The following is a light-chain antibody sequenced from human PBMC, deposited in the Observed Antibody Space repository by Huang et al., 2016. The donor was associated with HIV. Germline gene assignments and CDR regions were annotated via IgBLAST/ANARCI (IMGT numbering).Light chain of an antibody. J-gene: IGKJ5*01. CDR2: WAS. V-gene: IGKV4-1*01. Sequence: DIVMTQSPDSLAVSLGERATINCKSSQSVLYSSNNKIYLAWYQQKPGHPPKLLIYWASTREAGVPDLFSGSGSGTDFTLTISSLQAEDVAVYYCQQYYSPITFGQGTRLEIK. CDR1: QSVLYSSNNKIY. CDR3: QQYYSPIT.